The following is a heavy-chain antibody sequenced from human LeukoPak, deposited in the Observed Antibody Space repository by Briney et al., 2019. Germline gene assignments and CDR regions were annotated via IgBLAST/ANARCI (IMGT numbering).Heavy chain of an antibody. CDR3: ARDPPTYDILTGYAFDI. CDR1: GFTFSSYE. Sequence: GGSLRLSCAASGFTFSSYEMNWVRQAPGKGLEWVSYISSSGSTIYYADSVKGRFTISRDNSKNTLYLQMNSLRAEDTAVYYCARDPPTYDILTGYAFDIWGQGTMVTVSS. V-gene: IGHV3-48*03. CDR2: ISSSGSTI. D-gene: IGHD3-9*01. J-gene: IGHJ3*02.